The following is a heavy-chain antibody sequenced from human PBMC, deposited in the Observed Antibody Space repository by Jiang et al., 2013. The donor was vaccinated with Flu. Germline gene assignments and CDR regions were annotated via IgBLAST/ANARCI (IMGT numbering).Heavy chain of an antibody. J-gene: IGHJ4*02. CDR3: AHTGHRFYDILTGYSRFDY. Sequence: WLALISWEDNKRYSPSLKSRLTITKDTSKDQMVLTLTNMDLLDTGTYYCAHTGHRFYDILTGYSRFDYWGQGTLVTVSS. CDR2: ISWEDNK. D-gene: IGHD3-9*01. V-gene: IGHV2-5*02.